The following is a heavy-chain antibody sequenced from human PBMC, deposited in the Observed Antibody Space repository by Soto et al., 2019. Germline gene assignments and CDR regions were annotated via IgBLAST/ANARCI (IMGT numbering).Heavy chain of an antibody. D-gene: IGHD5-18*01. CDR1: GFTFSSYW. CDR3: ARNLRYGYFFGVFGAFDI. Sequence: EVQLVESGGGLVQPGGSLRLSCAASGFTFSSYWMSWVRQAPGKGLEWVANIKQDGSEKYYVDSVKGRFTISRDNAKNSLYLQMNSLRAEDTAVYYCARNLRYGYFFGVFGAFDIWGQGTMVTVSS. CDR2: IKQDGSEK. J-gene: IGHJ3*02. V-gene: IGHV3-7*01.